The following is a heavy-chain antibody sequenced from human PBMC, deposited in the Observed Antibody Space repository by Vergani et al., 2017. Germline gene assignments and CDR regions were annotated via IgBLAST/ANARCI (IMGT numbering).Heavy chain of an antibody. V-gene: IGHV1-69*01. J-gene: IGHJ5*02. CDR1: GYTFTGYY. CDR3: ARDIGDIVVVPAARWFDP. Sequence: QVQLVQSGAEVKKPGASVKVSCKASGYTFTGYYMHWVRQAPGQGLEWMGWIIPIFGTANYAQKFQGRVTITADESTSTAYMELSSLRSEDTAVYYCARDIGDIVVVPAARWFDPWGQGTLVTVSS. D-gene: IGHD2-2*01. CDR2: IIPIFGTA.